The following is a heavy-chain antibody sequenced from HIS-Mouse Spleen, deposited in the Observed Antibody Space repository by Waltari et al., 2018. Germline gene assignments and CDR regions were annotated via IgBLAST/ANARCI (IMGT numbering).Heavy chain of an antibody. CDR2: IYYSGST. V-gene: IGHV4-59*01. D-gene: IGHD3-9*01. CDR1: GGSISSYY. J-gene: IGHJ4*02. CDR3: AREKRTGLYYFDY. Sequence: QVQLQESGPGLVKPSETLSLTCTVSGGSISSYYWSWIRQPPGKGLGWIGYIYYSGSTHYHPTLKSRVTISVDTSKNQFSLKLSSVTAADTAVYYCAREKRTGLYYFDYWGQGTLVTVSS.